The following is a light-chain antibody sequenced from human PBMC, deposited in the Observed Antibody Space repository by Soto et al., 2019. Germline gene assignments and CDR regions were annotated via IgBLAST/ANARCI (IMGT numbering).Light chain of an antibody. V-gene: IGKV1-5*01. CDR3: QQYNSYSRA. Sequence: DVQMTLSPPTLSASRGERGTITCRATQSISSWLAWYQQKPGKAPKLLIYDASSLESGVPSRFSGSGSGTEFTLTISSLQPDDSATYNCQQYNSYSRAFGQGTKVDIK. CDR1: QSISSW. J-gene: IGKJ1*01. CDR2: DAS.